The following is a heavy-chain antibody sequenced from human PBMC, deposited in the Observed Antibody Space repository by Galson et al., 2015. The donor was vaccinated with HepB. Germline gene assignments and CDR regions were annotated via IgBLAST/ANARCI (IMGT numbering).Heavy chain of an antibody. Sequence: SVKVSCKASGYTFTGYYMHWVRQAPGQGLEWMGWINPNSGGTNYAQKFQGWVTMTRDTSISTAYMELGRLRSDDTAVYYCAGGGGGALWFGEFLDYWGQGTLVTVSS. V-gene: IGHV1-2*04. CDR3: AGGGGGALWFGEFLDY. J-gene: IGHJ4*02. CDR1: GYTFTGYY. D-gene: IGHD3-10*01. CDR2: INPNSGGT.